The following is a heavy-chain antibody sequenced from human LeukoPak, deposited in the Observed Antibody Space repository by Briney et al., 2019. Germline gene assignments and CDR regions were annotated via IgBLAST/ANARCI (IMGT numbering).Heavy chain of an antibody. J-gene: IGHJ5*02. CDR3: ARGNWNYNWFDP. V-gene: IGHV4-39*01. CDR1: GGSISSSDYY. Sequence: SETLSLTCTVSGGSISSSDYYWGWIRQPPGKGLEWIASIYYSGSTYYNPSLKSRVTISKDTSKNQFSLKLNSVTAADTAVFYCARGNWNYNWFDPWGQGTLVTVSS. CDR2: IYYSGST. D-gene: IGHD1-7*01.